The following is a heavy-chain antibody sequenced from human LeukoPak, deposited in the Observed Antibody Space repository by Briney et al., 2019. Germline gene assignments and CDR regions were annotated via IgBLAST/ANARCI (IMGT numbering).Heavy chain of an antibody. CDR1: GYTFTGYY. D-gene: IGHD3-22*01. Sequence: ASVKVSCKASGYTFTGYYMHWVRQAPGQGLEWMGWINPNSGGTNYAQKFQGRVTMTRDTSISTAYMELSRLRSDDTAVYYCARYYDSSGYPNWFDPWGQGTLVTVSS. V-gene: IGHV1-2*02. J-gene: IGHJ5*02. CDR2: INPNSGGT. CDR3: ARYYDSSGYPNWFDP.